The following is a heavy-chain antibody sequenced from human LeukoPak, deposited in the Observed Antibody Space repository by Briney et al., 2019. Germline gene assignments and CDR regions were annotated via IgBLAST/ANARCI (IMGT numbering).Heavy chain of an antibody. CDR1: GGSIRSYY. D-gene: IGHD2-15*01. Sequence: SETLSLTCTVSGGSIRSYYWSWIRQPPGKGLEWIGEINHSGSTNYNPSLKSRVTISVDTSKNQFSLKLSSVTAADTAVYYCARGAFPPPGYCSGGSCSPFDYWGQGTLVTVSS. CDR3: ARGAFPPPGYCSGGSCSPFDY. V-gene: IGHV4-34*01. J-gene: IGHJ4*02. CDR2: INHSGST.